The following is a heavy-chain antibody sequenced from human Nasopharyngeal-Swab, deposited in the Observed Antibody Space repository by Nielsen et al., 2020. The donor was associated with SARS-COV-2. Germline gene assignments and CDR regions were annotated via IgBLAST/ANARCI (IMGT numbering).Heavy chain of an antibody. CDR2: IYSGGST. V-gene: IGHV3-53*01. D-gene: IGHD5-12*01. Sequence: WIRQPPGKGLEWVSVIYSGGSTYYADSVKGRFTISRDNSKNTLYLQMNSLRAEDTAVYYCARGLRGYSGYSGYWGQGTLVTVSS. J-gene: IGHJ4*02. CDR3: ARGLRGYSGYSGY.